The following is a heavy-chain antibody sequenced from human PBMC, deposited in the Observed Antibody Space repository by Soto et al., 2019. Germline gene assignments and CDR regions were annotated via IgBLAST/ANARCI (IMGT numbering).Heavy chain of an antibody. CDR2: TYYRSKWYN. CDR3: ARVQLIAVPGHNYYYYGMDV. J-gene: IGHJ6*02. V-gene: IGHV6-1*01. CDR1: GDSVSSNSAA. D-gene: IGHD6-19*01. Sequence: SQTLSLTCAISGDSVSSNSAAWNWIRQSPSRGLEWLGRTYYRSKWYNDYAVSVKSRITINPDTSKNQFSLQLNSVTPEDTAVYYCARVQLIAVPGHNYYYYGMDVWGEGTKVTVCS.